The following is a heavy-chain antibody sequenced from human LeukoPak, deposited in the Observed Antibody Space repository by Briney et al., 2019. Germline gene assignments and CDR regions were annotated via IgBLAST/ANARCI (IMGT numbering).Heavy chain of an antibody. CDR1: GFTFTGSS. V-gene: IGHV3-21*01. J-gene: IGHJ4*02. D-gene: IGHD3-3*02. Sequence: GGSLRLSCAASGFTFTGSSMNWVRQPPGKGLEWVSLIRSDGSNITYADSVRGRFTISRDNAKNSLYLQMTSLRVEDTAVYYCARVFYGVPSICDYWGQGTLVTVSS. CDR3: ARVFYGVPSICDY. CDR2: IRSDGSNI.